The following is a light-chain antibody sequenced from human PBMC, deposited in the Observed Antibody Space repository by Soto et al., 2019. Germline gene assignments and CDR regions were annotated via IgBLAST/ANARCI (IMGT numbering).Light chain of an antibody. CDR1: SSDVGGYNY. CDR2: DVS. Sequence: QSALTQPASVSGSPGQSITISCTGTSSDVGGYNYVSWYQQHPGKAPKLMIYDVSNRPSGVYNRFSGSKSGNTASLTISGLEAEDEADYYFSSYTSSSTRVFGGGTKLPVL. J-gene: IGLJ2*01. V-gene: IGLV2-14*01. CDR3: SSYTSSSTRV.